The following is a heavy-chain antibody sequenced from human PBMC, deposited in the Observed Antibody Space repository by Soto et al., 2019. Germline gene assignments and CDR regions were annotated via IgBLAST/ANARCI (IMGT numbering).Heavy chain of an antibody. J-gene: IGHJ4*02. V-gene: IGHV1-18*01. CDR3: AREIGRGYSGYDYFDY. D-gene: IGHD5-12*01. Sequence: ASVKVSCKASGSTFTSYGISWVRQAPGQGLEWMGWISAYNGNTNYAQKLQGRVTMTTDTSTSTAYMELRSLRSDDTAVYYCAREIGRGYSGYDYFDYWGQGTLVTVSS. CDR1: GSTFTSYG. CDR2: ISAYNGNT.